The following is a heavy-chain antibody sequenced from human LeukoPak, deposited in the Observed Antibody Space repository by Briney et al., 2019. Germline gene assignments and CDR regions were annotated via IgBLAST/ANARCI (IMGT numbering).Heavy chain of an antibody. CDR1: GYTLSTYG. J-gene: IGHJ4*02. Sequence: SVRASSKASGYTLSTYGISWMRHAPAHGLERRGWTSVDNGNTNYAQKLQGRVTMTSNTSTSTAYMELRSLRADDTAVYYCARDYGSGSYKIDYWGQGTLVTVSS. D-gene: IGHD3-10*01. CDR3: ARDYGSGSYKIDY. V-gene: IGHV1-18*01. CDR2: TSVDNGNT.